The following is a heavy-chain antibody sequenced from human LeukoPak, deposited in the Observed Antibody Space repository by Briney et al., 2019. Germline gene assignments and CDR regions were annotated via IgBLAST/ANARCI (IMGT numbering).Heavy chain of an antibody. CDR2: IKQDGSEN. D-gene: IGHD3-9*01. CDR3: ATYWRYFDWLLSDI. CDR1: GLTFGDHW. J-gene: IGHJ3*02. Sequence: GGSLRLSCEASGLTFGDHWMTWVRQAPGKGLECVANIKQDGSENHYVDSVKGRFTISRDNAKNSLSLQMNSLRAEDTAVYYCATYWRYFDWLLSDIWGLGTMVTVSS. V-gene: IGHV3-7*05.